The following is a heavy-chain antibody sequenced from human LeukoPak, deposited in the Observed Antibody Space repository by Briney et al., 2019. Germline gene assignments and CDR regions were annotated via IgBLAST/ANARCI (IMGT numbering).Heavy chain of an antibody. CDR3: AMNWNCDY. Sequence: GGSLRLSCAASGFAVGSNYMSWVRQTPARGLEWVSVIYSGGGSTFYADSVKGRFTISTDNSKNTLYLQMSSLRAEDTAVYYCAMNWNCDYWGHGTLVTVSS. CDR1: GFAVGSNY. V-gene: IGHV3-53*05. CDR2: IYSGGGST. D-gene: IGHD1-1*01. J-gene: IGHJ4*01.